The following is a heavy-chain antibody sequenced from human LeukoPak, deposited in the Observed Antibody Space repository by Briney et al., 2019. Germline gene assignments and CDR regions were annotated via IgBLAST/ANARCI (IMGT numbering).Heavy chain of an antibody. CDR2: ISCSSSYI. J-gene: IGHJ4*02. CDR3: ARGRCSWNIN. D-gene: IGHD2-15*01. CDR1: GFTFSSYS. Sequence: PGGSLRLSCAASGFTFSSYSMNWVRQAPGKGLEWVSSISCSSSYIYYADSVKGRFTISRDNAKNSLYLQMNSLRAEDTAVYYCARGRCSWNINWGQGTLVTVSS. V-gene: IGHV3-21*01.